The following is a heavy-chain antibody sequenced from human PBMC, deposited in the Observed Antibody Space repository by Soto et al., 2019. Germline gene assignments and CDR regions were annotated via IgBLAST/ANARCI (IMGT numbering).Heavy chain of an antibody. CDR1: GGTFSSYA. V-gene: IGHV1-69*06. Sequence: QVQLVQSGAEVKKPGSSVKVSCKASGGTFSSYAISWVRQAPGQGLEWMGGIIPIFGTANYAQKFQGRVTITADKSTSTAYMELSSLRSEDTAVYYCARDDIVVVVAVIDYYYYGMDVWGQGTTVTVSS. J-gene: IGHJ6*02. D-gene: IGHD2-15*01. CDR3: ARDDIVVVVAVIDYYYYGMDV. CDR2: IIPIFGTA.